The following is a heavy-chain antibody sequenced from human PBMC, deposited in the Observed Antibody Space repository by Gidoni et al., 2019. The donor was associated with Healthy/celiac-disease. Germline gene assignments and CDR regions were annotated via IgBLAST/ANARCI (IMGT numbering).Heavy chain of an antibody. Sequence: EVQLLESGGGLVQPGGSLRLSCAASGFTFSRYALSWVRQAPGQGLEWVSAISGSGGSTYYADSVKGRFTISRDNSKNTLYLQMNSLRAEDTAVYYCAKVTTPPPSSGYYESREREYFQHWGQGTLVTVSS. CDR1: GFTFSRYA. J-gene: IGHJ1*01. D-gene: IGHD3-22*01. CDR2: ISGSGGST. CDR3: AKVTTPPPSSGYYESREREYFQH. V-gene: IGHV3-23*01.